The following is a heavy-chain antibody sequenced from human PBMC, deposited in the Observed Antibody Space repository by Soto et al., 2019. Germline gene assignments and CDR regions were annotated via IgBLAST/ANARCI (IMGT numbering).Heavy chain of an antibody. J-gene: IGHJ5*02. CDR1: CYSFTSYG. CDR3: ARRNLYCSSTSCYGPGWFDP. V-gene: IGHV1-18*04. D-gene: IGHD2-2*01. Sequence: ASGKGSWKATCYSFTSYGISWVRQAPGQGLEWMGWISAYNGNTNYAQKLQGRVTMTTDTSTSTAYMELRSLRSDDTAVYYCARRNLYCSSTSCYGPGWFDPWGQGTLVTVSS. CDR2: ISAYNGNT.